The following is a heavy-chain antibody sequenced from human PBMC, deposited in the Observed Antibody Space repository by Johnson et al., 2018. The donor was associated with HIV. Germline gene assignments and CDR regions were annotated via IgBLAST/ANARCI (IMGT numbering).Heavy chain of an antibody. D-gene: IGHD3-16*01. CDR2: ISSSGNTM. CDR3: SRGGIDAGEGIAFDI. Sequence: VQLVESGGGVVQPGRSLRLSCAASGFTFSSYAMHWVRQAPGKGLEWVSYISSSGNTMYYADSVKGRFTISRDNAKNSLYLQMNILRAEDPAVYYCSRGGIDAGEGIAFDIWGQGTLVTVSS. J-gene: IGHJ3*02. V-gene: IGHV3-48*04. CDR1: GFTFSSYA.